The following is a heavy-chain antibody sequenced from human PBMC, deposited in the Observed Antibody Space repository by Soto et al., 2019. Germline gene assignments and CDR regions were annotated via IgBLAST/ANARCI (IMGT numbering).Heavy chain of an antibody. CDR3: AREAEERYCSSTSCSWAGYYYYMDV. J-gene: IGHJ6*03. Sequence: ASVKVSCKASGYTFTSYAMHWVCQAPGQRLEWMGWINAGNGNTKYSQKFQGRVTITRDTSASTAYMELSSLRSEDTAVYYCAREAEERYCSSTSCSWAGYYYYMDVWGKGTTVTVSS. CDR2: INAGNGNT. D-gene: IGHD2-2*01. CDR1: GYTFTSYA. V-gene: IGHV1-3*01.